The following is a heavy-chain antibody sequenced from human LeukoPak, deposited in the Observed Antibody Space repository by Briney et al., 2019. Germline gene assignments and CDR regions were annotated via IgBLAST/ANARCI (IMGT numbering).Heavy chain of an antibody. CDR3: VRAGLDSSGQHPHDY. CDR2: ISYDGSNK. J-gene: IGHJ4*02. V-gene: IGHV3-30*03. CDR1: GFTFSSYG. Sequence: GRSLRLSCAASGFTFSSYGMHWVRQAPGKGLEWVAVISYDGSNKYYADSVKGRFTISRDNSKNTLYLQMNSLRAEDTAVYYCVRAGLDSSGQHPHDYWGQGTLVTVSS. D-gene: IGHD3-22*01.